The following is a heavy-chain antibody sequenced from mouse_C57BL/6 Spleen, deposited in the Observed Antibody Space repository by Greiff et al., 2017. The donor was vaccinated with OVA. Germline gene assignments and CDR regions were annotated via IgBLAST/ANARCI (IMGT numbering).Heavy chain of an antibody. CDR3: ARFGYDPYYAMDY. CDR1: GYTFTSYW. V-gene: IGHV1-69*01. Sequence: QVQLQQSGAELVMPGASVKLSCKASGYTFTSYWMHWVKQRPGQGLEWIGEIDPSDSYTNYNQKFKGKSTLTVDKSSSTAYMQLSSLTSEDSAVYYCARFGYDPYYAMDYWGQGTSVTVSS. D-gene: IGHD2-2*01. CDR2: IDPSDSYT. J-gene: IGHJ4*01.